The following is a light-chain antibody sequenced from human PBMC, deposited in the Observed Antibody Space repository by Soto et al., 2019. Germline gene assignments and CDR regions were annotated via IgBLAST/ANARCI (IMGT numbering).Light chain of an antibody. CDR1: QSVSSK. J-gene: IGKJ1*01. CDR2: TAS. CDR3: QQSYSSPPT. V-gene: IGKV3-15*01. Sequence: EIVMTQSPGTLSVSPGERVTLSCRASQSVSSKVAWYQQKPGQAPRLLIFTASLRATGVPARFSGSGSGTEFTLTISSLQSEDFATYYCQQSYSSPPTFGQGTKVEIK.